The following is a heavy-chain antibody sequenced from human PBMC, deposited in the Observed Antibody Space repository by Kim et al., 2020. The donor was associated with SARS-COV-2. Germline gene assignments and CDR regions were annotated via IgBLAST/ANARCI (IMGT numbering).Heavy chain of an antibody. D-gene: IGHD3-9*01. CDR3: ARVASVRYVECAGFDI. CDR2: IGGSGSYT. Sequence: GGSLRLSCATSGFTFSRYAMNWVRQAPGKGLEWVSAIGGSGSYTYSAESVKDRFTISRDNSKNSVFLQMKSLRAEDTAVYYCARVASVRYVECAGFDIWG. V-gene: IGHV3-23*01. J-gene: IGHJ3*02. CDR1: GFTFSRYA.